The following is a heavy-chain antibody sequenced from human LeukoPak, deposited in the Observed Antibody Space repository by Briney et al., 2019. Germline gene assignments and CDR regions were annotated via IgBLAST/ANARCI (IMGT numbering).Heavy chain of an antibody. CDR1: GGSISSYY. CDR3: ARAQGWFDP. Sequence: PSETLSLTCTVSGGSISSYYWSWIRQPPGKGLGWIGYIYYSGSTNYNPSLKSRVTISVDTSKNQFSLKLSSVTAADTAVYYCARAQGWFDPWGQGTLVTVSS. V-gene: IGHV4-59*01. J-gene: IGHJ5*02. CDR2: IYYSGST.